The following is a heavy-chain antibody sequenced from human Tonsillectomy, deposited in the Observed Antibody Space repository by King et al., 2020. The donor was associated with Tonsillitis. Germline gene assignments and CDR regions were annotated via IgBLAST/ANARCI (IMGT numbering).Heavy chain of an antibody. CDR1: GYSFTSYW. J-gene: IGHJ4*02. D-gene: IGHD6-13*01. Sequence: QLVQSGAEVEKPGESLRISCKASGYSFTSYWINWVRQMPGKGLEWMGRIDPSDSYTNYSPSFQGHVTISVDRSITTAYLRWSSLKASDTAMYYCARVSNTWYHYVDYWGQGTPVTASS. CDR3: ARVSNTWYHYVDY. CDR2: IDPSDSYT. V-gene: IGHV5-10-1*01.